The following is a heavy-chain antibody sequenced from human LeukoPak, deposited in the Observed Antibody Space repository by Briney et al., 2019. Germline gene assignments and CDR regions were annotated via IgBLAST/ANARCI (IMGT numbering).Heavy chain of an antibody. CDR1: GFTLSDYY. V-gene: IGHV3-11*01. CDR3: ARALRIVGASDFDY. J-gene: IGHJ4*02. Sequence: PGGSLRLSCAASGFTLSDYYMSWIRQAPGKGLEWVSYISSSGSTIYYADSVKGRFTISRDNAKNSLYLQMNSLRAEDTAVYYCARALRIVGASDFDYWGQGTLVTVSS. D-gene: IGHD1-26*01. CDR2: ISSSGSTI.